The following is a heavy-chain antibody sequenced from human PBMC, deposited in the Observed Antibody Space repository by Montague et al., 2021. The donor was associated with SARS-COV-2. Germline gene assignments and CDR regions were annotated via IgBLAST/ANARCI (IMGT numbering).Heavy chain of an antibody. J-gene: IGHJ6*02. D-gene: IGHD2-2*01. CDR3: TREGYQVLWSDYYYYGMDV. V-gene: IGHV4-34*01. CDR2: INHSGST. Sequence: SETLSLTCAVYGGSFSGYYWSWIRQPPGKGLEWIGEINHSGSTNYNPSLKSRVTISVDTSKNQFSLKLSSVTAADTDVYYCTREGYQVLWSDYYYYGMDVWGQGTTVTVSS. CDR1: GGSFSGYY.